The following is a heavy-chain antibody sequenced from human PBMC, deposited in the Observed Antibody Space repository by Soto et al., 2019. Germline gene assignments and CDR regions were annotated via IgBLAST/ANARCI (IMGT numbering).Heavy chain of an antibody. Sequence: QVQLVESGGGVVQPGRSLRLSCAASGFTFSNYVMYWVRQAPGKGLEWVAVISYDGNNKYYADSVKGRFTISRDNSKNTLYLQMTGLRGEDTAVYYCARAGCDGGSCYTLVGLRYGMDVWGQGTTVTVSS. CDR1: GFTFSNYV. CDR2: ISYDGNNK. J-gene: IGHJ6*02. CDR3: ARAGCDGGSCYTLVGLRYGMDV. D-gene: IGHD2-15*01. V-gene: IGHV3-30-3*01.